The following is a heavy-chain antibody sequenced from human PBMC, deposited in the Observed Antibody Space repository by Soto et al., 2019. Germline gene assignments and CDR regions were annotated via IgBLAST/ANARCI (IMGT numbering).Heavy chain of an antibody. CDR2: INHSGST. J-gene: IGHJ4*02. V-gene: IGHV4-34*01. Sequence: QVQLQQWGAGLLKPSETLSLTCAVYGGSFSGYYWSWIRQPPGKGLEWIGEINHSGSTNYNPSLKSRVTISVDTSKNQFSLKLSSVTAADTAVYYCARRSFYGDRYYFDYWGQGTLVTVSS. CDR1: GGSFSGYY. D-gene: IGHD4-17*01. CDR3: ARRSFYGDRYYFDY.